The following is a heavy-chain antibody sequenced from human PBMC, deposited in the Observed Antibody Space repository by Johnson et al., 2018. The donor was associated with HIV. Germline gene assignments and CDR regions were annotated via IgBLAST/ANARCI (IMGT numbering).Heavy chain of an antibody. D-gene: IGHD1-26*01. J-gene: IGHJ3*02. CDR1: ESTFRSYW. CDR2: IRQDGSEK. V-gene: IGHV3-7*03. CDR3: AREGVWVKAFDI. Sequence: VQLVESGGGLVQSGGSLRLSCEASESTFRSYWMNWLRQAPGKGLEWVANIRQDGSEKYYVDSVKGRFTISRDNAKNSLYLQMNSLRAEDTAVYYCAREGVWVKAFDIWGQGTMVTVSS.